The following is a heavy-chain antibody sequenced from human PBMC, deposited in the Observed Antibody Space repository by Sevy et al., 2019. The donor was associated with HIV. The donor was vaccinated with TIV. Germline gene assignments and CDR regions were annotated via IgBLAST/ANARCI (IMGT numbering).Heavy chain of an antibody. V-gene: IGHV3-21*01. Sequence: GGSLRLSCAASGFTFSNYNMNWVRQAPREGLKWVSSISSSSADIYYTDSVKGRFTVSRDNSGKSLFLQMNGLSAEDTALYYCARDLLVGSTYVFDIWGRGTMVTVSS. D-gene: IGHD3-3*02. CDR2: ISSSSADI. CDR1: GFTFSNYN. CDR3: ARDLLVGSTYVFDI. J-gene: IGHJ3*02.